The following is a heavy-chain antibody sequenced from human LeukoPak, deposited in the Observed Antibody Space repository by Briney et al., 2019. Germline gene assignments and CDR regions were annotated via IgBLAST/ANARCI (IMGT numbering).Heavy chain of an antibody. J-gene: IGHJ6*02. CDR2: ISGSGGST. CDR3: AKDVVGASHYYYYGMDV. CDR1: GFTVSSNY. Sequence: GGSLRLSCAASGFTVSSNYMSWVRQAPGKGLEWVSAISGSGGSTYYADSVKGRFTISRDNSKNTLYLQMNSLRAEDTAVYYCAKDVVGASHYYYYGMDVWGQGTTVTVSS. V-gene: IGHV3-23*01. D-gene: IGHD1-26*01.